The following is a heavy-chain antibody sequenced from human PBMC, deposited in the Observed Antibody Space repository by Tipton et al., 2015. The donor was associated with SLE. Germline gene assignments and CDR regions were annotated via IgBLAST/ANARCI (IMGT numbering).Heavy chain of an antibody. CDR2: IYYSGTT. J-gene: IGHJ5*02. Sequence: TLSLTCAVSGYSIRSGHYWGWIRQPPGKGLEWIGTIYYSGTTYYNPSLESRVTISADTSKNQVSLKLNSVTAADTAVYYCARGEESSSGWYEASWGQGTQVTVSS. CDR1: GYSIRSGHY. V-gene: IGHV4-38-2*01. D-gene: IGHD6-19*01. CDR3: ARGEESSSGWYEAS.